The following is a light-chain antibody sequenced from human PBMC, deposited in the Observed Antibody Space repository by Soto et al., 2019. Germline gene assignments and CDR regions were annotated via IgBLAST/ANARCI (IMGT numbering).Light chain of an antibody. J-gene: IGKJ2*02. CDR1: QSINSW. CDR3: QQYNSYPCT. CDR2: DAS. Sequence: DIQMTQSPSTLSASVGDRVTITCRASQSINSWLAWYQQKPGKAPKLLIYDASSLESGVPSRFSGSGSGTEITLTISSLQPDDFATYYCQQYNSYPCTFGQGTKLEIK. V-gene: IGKV1-5*01.